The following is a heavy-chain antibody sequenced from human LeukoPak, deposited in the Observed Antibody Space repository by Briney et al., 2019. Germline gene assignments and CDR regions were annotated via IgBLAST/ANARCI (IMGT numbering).Heavy chain of an antibody. J-gene: IGHJ4*02. V-gene: IGHV3-48*03. Sequence: GGSLRLSCAASGFAFSGFKMNWVRQAPGKGPEWIAYIDVTGKKIRYADSVKGRFTISRDNANSSVYLQMNSLRVDDTAVYYCARENYVRGYDYWGQGTLVTVSS. CDR2: IDVTGKKI. D-gene: IGHD3-16*01. CDR1: GFAFSGFK. CDR3: ARENYVRGYDY.